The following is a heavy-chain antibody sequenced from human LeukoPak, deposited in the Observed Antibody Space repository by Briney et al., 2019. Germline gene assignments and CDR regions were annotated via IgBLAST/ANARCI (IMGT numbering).Heavy chain of an antibody. D-gene: IGHD3-3*01. V-gene: IGHV1-18*01. Sequence: ASVKVSCKASGYTFTNYGISWVRQAPGQGLEWMGWISIYNGNTDYAQKLRGRVTMTTDTSTSTAYMELRSLRSDDTAVYYCARVTYDFWSGYYMPDDPWGQGTLVTVSS. CDR3: ARVTYDFWSGYYMPDDP. J-gene: IGHJ5*02. CDR1: GYTFTNYG. CDR2: ISIYNGNT.